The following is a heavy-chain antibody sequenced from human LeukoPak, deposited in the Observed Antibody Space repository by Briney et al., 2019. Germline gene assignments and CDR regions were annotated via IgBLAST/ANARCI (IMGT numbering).Heavy chain of an antibody. Sequence: ASVKVSCKASGGTFSSYAISWVRQAPGQGLEWMGRIIPILGIANYAQKFQGRVTITADKSTSTAYMELSSLRSEDTAVYYCARDNVRSLSSYYGSRSYKGWGQGTLVTVSS. CDR3: ARDNVRSLSSYYGSRSYKG. CDR1: GGTFSSYA. V-gene: IGHV1-69*04. CDR2: IIPILGIA. D-gene: IGHD3-10*01. J-gene: IGHJ4*02.